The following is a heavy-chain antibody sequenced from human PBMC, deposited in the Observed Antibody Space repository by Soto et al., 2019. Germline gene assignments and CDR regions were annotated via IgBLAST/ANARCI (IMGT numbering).Heavy chain of an antibody. CDR2: ISYDGSNK. Sequence: QVQLVESGGAVVQPGRSLRLSCAASGFTFSSYAMHWVRQDPGKGLEWVAVISYDGSNKYYADSVKGRFTISRDNSKNTLYLQMNSLRAEDTAVYYCARHYYDDAFDIWGQGTMVTVSA. CDR1: GFTFSSYA. D-gene: IGHD3-22*01. J-gene: IGHJ3*02. V-gene: IGHV3-30-3*01. CDR3: ARHYYDDAFDI.